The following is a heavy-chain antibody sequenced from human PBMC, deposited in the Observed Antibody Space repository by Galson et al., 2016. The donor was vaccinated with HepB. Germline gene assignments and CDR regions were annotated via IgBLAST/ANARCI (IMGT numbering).Heavy chain of an antibody. CDR3: ARCPLACDYTRGCYFYYYGMDV. D-gene: IGHD4-11*01. J-gene: IGHJ6*02. CDR1: GFSFRNSG. CDR2: ISNDRSNK. Sequence: SLRLSCAAPGFSFRNSGMSWVRQAPGKGLEWVAFISNDRSNKYYADSVKGRFTISRDNSKNTLYLQMNSLRAEDTSVYYCARCPLACDYTRGCYFYYYGMDVWGQGTTVTVSS. V-gene: IGHV3-30*03.